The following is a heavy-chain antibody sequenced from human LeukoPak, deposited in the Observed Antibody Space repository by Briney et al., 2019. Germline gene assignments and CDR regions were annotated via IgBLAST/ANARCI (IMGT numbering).Heavy chain of an antibody. D-gene: IGHD3-22*01. V-gene: IGHV3-73*01. CDR2: IRSKANNYAT. Sequence: PGGSLRLSCAASGFIFSGSAMHWVRQASGKGLEWVGRIRSKANNYATAYAASVEGRFTISRGDSKNTAYLQMNSLKTEDTAVYYCTFYYYDSSGYSLAFDYWGQGTLVTVSS. J-gene: IGHJ4*02. CDR1: GFIFSGSA. CDR3: TFYYYDSSGYSLAFDY.